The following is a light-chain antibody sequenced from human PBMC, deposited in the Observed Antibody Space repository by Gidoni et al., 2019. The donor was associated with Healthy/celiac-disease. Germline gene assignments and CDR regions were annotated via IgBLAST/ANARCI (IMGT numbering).Light chain of an antibody. Sequence: SSELTQDPAVSVALGQTVRITCQGDSLRSYDASWYQQKPGQAPVLVIYGKNNRPSGIPDRFSGSSSGNTASLTITGAQAEDEADYYCNSRDSSGNHLYVFGTGTKVTVL. CDR3: NSRDSSGNHLYV. J-gene: IGLJ1*01. V-gene: IGLV3-19*01. CDR1: SLRSYD. CDR2: GKN.